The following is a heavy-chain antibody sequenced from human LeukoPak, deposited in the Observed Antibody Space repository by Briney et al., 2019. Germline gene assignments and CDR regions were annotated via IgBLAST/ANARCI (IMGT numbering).Heavy chain of an antibody. D-gene: IGHD5-18*01. CDR2: ISSSGSTI. Sequence: GGSLRLSCAASGFTFSSYEMNWVRQAPGKGLEWVSYISSSGSTIYYADSVKGRFTISRDNAKNSLYLQMNSLRAEDTAVYYCARGLALAAMVPYFDYWAREPWSPSPQ. J-gene: IGHJ4*02. V-gene: IGHV3-48*03. CDR1: GFTFSSYE. CDR3: ARGLALAAMVPYFDY.